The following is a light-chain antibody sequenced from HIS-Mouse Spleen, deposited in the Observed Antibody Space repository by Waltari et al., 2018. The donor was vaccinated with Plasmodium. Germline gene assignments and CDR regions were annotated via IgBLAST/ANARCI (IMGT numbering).Light chain of an antibody. Sequence: SYELTQPPSVSVSPGQTARIPCPGDALPKKYAYWSQQKSGQAPVLVIYEDSKRPSGIPEGFSGSSSGTMATLTISGAQVEDEADYYCYSTDSSGNHRVFGGGTKLTVL. J-gene: IGLJ3*02. CDR3: YSTDSSGNHRV. CDR2: EDS. V-gene: IGLV3-10*01. CDR1: ALPKKY.